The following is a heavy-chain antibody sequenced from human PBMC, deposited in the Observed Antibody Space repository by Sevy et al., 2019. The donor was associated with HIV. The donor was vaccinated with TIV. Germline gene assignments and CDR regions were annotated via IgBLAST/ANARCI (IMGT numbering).Heavy chain of an antibody. D-gene: IGHD4-17*01. J-gene: IGHJ4*02. CDR1: GDSISTFY. CDR2: IFTSGTT. V-gene: IGHV4-4*07. CDR3: ARVRGYGDSFYFDY. Sequence: SETLSLTCTVSGDSISTFYWGWIRQSAGKGLEWIGRIFTSGTTNYNPSLKSRLTMSVDTSKNQFSLKLSSVTAADTAVYYCARVRGYGDSFYFDYWGQGILVTVSS.